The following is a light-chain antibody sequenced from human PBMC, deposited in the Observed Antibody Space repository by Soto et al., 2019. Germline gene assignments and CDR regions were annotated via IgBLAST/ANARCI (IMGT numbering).Light chain of an antibody. V-gene: IGKV3-15*01. CDR3: HQYNNWPPIT. CDR1: QSVSKS. Sequence: EIVMTQSPATLSVSPGERATLSCRASQSVSKSLAWYQQKPGQAPRLLIYSASTRATGIPARFSGSGSETVFTLTISSLQSEDFAVYYCHQYNNWPPITFGQGPRLEIK. J-gene: IGKJ5*01. CDR2: SAS.